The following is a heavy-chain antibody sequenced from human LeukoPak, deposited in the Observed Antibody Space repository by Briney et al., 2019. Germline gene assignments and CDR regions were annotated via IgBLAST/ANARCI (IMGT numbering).Heavy chain of an antibody. V-gene: IGHV1-2*02. CDR1: GYTFTGYY. CDR3: ARVEGKFVEKYYFDY. D-gene: IGHD3-16*01. CDR2: INPNSGGT. J-gene: IGHJ4*02. Sequence: ASVKVSCKASGYTFTGYYMHWVRQAPGQGLEWMGWINPNSGGTDYAQKFQGRVTMTRDTSISTAYMELSRLRSVDTAVYYCARVEGKFVEKYYFDYWGQGTLVTVSS.